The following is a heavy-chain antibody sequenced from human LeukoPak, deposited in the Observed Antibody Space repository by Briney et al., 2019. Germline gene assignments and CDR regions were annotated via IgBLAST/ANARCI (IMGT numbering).Heavy chain of an antibody. CDR1: GYTFTGYY. Sequence: ASVKVSCKASGYTFTGYYMHWVRQAPGQGLEWMGIINPSGGSTSYAQKFQGRVTMTRDTSTSTVYMELSSLRSEDTAVYYCAKVGGSGWYFYYWGQGTLVTVSS. CDR2: INPSGGST. CDR3: AKVGGSGWYFYY. V-gene: IGHV1-46*01. D-gene: IGHD6-19*01. J-gene: IGHJ4*02.